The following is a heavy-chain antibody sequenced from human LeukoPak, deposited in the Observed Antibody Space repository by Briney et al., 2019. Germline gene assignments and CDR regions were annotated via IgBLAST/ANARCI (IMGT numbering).Heavy chain of an antibody. V-gene: IGHV5-51*01. J-gene: IGHJ4*02. CDR1: GYIFTRDW. CDR2: IYPGDSDT. D-gene: IGHD3-16*01. Sequence: GESLKISCKGSGYIFTRDWIAWVRQKTGKGLEWMGIIYPGDSDTRYSPSFQGHVTISADKSISTAYLQWSSLKASGTAMYFCARGSFSYGPGGDWGQGTLVTVSS. CDR3: ARGSFSYGPGGD.